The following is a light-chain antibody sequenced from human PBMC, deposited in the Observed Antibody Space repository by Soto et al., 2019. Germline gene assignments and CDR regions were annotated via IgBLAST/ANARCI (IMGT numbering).Light chain of an antibody. CDR3: QSYASSLSGSV. Sequence: QSVLTQPPSVSGAPGQRVTISCTGSISNIGAGYDVHWYQQLPGTAPKLLIYNNNNRPSGVPDRFSGSKSGTSASLAITGLQAEDEADYYCQSYASSLSGSVFGGGTKLTVL. V-gene: IGLV1-40*01. J-gene: IGLJ3*02. CDR1: ISNIGAGYD. CDR2: NNN.